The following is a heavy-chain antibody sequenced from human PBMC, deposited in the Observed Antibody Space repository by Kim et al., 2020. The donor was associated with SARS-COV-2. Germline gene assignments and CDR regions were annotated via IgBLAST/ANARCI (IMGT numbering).Heavy chain of an antibody. Sequence: YADSVKGRFTISRDNSKNTLYLQMNSRRAEDTAVYYCANLPYSSSWYFDYWGQGTLVTVSS. V-gene: IGHV3-23*01. D-gene: IGHD6-13*01. CDR3: ANLPYSSSWYFDY. J-gene: IGHJ4*02.